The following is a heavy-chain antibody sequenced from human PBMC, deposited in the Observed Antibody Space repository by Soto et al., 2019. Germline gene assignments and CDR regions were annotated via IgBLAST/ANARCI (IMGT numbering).Heavy chain of an antibody. CDR1: GGSISSGGYY. CDR3: ARSAPRWFGESRAFDI. Sequence: QVQLQESGLGLVEPSQTLSLTCTVSGGSISSGGYYWSWIRQHPGKGLEWIGYIYYRGSSYYNPSLKSRVTISVDTSKNQFSLKLSSVTVADTAVYYWARSAPRWFGESRAFDIWGQGTMVTVSS. J-gene: IGHJ3*02. CDR2: IYYRGSS. D-gene: IGHD3-10*01. V-gene: IGHV4-31*03.